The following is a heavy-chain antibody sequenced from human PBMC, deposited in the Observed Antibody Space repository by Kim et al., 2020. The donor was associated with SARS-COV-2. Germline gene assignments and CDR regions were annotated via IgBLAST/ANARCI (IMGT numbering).Heavy chain of an antibody. CDR3: ARDRAVTSLEFYYYYGMDV. J-gene: IGHJ6*02. V-gene: IGHV3-48*02. CDR2: ISSSSSTI. CDR1: GFTFSSYS. D-gene: IGHD4-4*01. Sequence: GGSLRLSCAASGFTFSSYSMNWVRQAPGKGLEWVSYISSSSSTIYYADSVKGRFTISRDNAKNSLYLQMNSLRDEDTAVYYCARDRAVTSLEFYYYYGMDVWGQGTTVTVSS.